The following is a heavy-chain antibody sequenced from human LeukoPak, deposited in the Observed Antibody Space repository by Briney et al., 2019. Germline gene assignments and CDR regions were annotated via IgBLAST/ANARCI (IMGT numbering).Heavy chain of an antibody. Sequence: PGGSLRLSCAASGFTFSSYQMNWVRQAPGKGLEWVSYISSSGSTIYYADSVKGRFTISRDNAKDSLYLQMNSLRAEDTAVYYCARSSVLRYFDWFDYWGQGTLVTVSS. D-gene: IGHD3-9*01. V-gene: IGHV3-48*03. CDR1: GFTFSSYQ. CDR2: ISSSGSTI. CDR3: ARSSVLRYFDWFDY. J-gene: IGHJ4*02.